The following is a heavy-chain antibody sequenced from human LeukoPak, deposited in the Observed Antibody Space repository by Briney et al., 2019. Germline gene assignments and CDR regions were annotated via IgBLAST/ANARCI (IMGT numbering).Heavy chain of an antibody. CDR2: IYYSGST. CDR1: GGSISSSSYY. Sequence: SETLSLTCTVCGGSISSSSYYWGWIRQPPGKGLEWIGSIYYSGSTYYNPSLKSRVTISVDTSKNQFSLKLSSVTAADTAVYYCARPPTGGYSYGSPFDYWGQGTLVTVSS. CDR3: ARPPTGGYSYGSPFDY. D-gene: IGHD5-18*01. V-gene: IGHV4-39*01. J-gene: IGHJ4*02.